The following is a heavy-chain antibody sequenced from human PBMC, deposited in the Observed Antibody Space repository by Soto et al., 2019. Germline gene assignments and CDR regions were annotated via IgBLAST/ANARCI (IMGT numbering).Heavy chain of an antibody. Sequence: EVQLVESGGGLVQPGGSLRLSCAASGFTFSSYEMNWVRQAPGKGLEWVSYISSSGSTIYYADSVKGRFTISRDNAKNSLYLQMNSLRAEDTAVYYCARTLYDSSGYSPFYYYYYGMDVWGQGTTVTVSS. J-gene: IGHJ6*02. V-gene: IGHV3-48*03. CDR3: ARTLYDSSGYSPFYYYYYGMDV. D-gene: IGHD3-22*01. CDR2: ISSSGSTI. CDR1: GFTFSSYE.